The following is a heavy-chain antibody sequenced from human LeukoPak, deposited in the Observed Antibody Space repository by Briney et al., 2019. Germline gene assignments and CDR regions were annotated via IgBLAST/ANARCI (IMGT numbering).Heavy chain of an antibody. CDR3: ASVSYSSSWYYYYYYGMDV. CDR2: IDPNTGGT. V-gene: IGHV1-2*06. J-gene: IGHJ6*02. D-gene: IGHD6-13*01. CDR1: GQSLTGYF. Sequence: ASVKVSCKASGQSLTGYFIHWVRQAPGQGLEWVGRIDPNTGGTNYAQKFQGRVTMTRDTSISTAYMELSRLRSDDTAVYYCASVSYSSSWYYYYYYGMDVWGQGTTVTVSS.